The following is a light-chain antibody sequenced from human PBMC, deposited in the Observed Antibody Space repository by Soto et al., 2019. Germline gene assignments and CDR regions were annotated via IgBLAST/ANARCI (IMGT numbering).Light chain of an antibody. CDR3: SSFTTTNTYV. CDR1: SSDVGTHNF. CDR2: DVS. V-gene: IGLV2-14*03. Sequence: QSALTQPASVSGSPGQSIAMSFTGTSSDVGTHNFVSWYQQHPGKAPKLIIYDVSNRPSGVSDRFFGSKSGNTASLTISGLQAEDEADYYCSSFTTTNTYVFGTGTKVTVL. J-gene: IGLJ1*01.